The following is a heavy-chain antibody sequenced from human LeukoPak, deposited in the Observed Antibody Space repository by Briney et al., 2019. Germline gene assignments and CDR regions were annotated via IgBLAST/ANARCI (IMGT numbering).Heavy chain of an antibody. CDR1: GGSISSYY. CDR3: ATGGYYDSSTFDY. J-gene: IGHJ4*02. D-gene: IGHD3-22*01. V-gene: IGHV4-59*01. CDR2: IYYSGST. Sequence: SETLSLTRTVSGGSISSYYWSWIRQPPGKGLEWIGYIYYSGSTNYNPSLKSRVTISVDTPKSQFSLKLTSVTAADTAVYYCATGGYYDSSTFDYWGQGAQVTVSS.